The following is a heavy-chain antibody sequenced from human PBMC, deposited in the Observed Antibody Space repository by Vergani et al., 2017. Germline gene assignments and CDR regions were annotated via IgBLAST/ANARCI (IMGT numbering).Heavy chain of an antibody. CDR1: GASVNSYY. CDR3: ARSRIYYGAGSPDY. J-gene: IGHJ4*02. D-gene: IGHD3-10*01. CDR2: VSFRGDT. V-gene: IGHV4-59*02. Sequence: QVKLQESGPGLVKPSETLSLTCTVSGASVNSYYWSWIRQPPAKGLEWMGYVSFRGDTLYDPSVKGRMTISLNTSSNQFSLYLTSVTAADTAVYYCARSRIYYGAGSPDYWGQGTLVTVSS.